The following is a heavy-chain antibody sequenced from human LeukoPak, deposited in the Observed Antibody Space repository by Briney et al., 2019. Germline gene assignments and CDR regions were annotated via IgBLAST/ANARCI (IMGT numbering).Heavy chain of an antibody. J-gene: IGHJ6*02. V-gene: IGHV3-30-3*01. CDR1: GFTFSSYA. D-gene: IGHD5-18*01. Sequence: SGGSLRLSCAASGFTFSSYAMHWVRQAPGKGLEWVAVISYDGSNKYYADSVKGRFTISRDNSKNTLYLQMNSLRAEDTAVYYCAREGYSYGFEDYYYGMDVWGQGTTVTVSS. CDR3: AREGYSYGFEDYYYGMDV. CDR2: ISYDGSNK.